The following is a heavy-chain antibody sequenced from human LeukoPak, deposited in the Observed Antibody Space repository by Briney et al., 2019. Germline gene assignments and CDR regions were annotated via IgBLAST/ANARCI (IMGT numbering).Heavy chain of an antibody. CDR1: GLTVSSSY. D-gene: IGHD4-23*01. Sequence: GGSLRLSCAASGLTVSSSYMSWVRQPPGKGLEWVSVIYSGGSTYYADSVKGRFTISRDNSKNTLYLQMNSLRAEDTAVYYCAKEIYGGNSGFDYWGQGTLVTVSS. V-gene: IGHV3-53*01. CDR2: IYSGGST. J-gene: IGHJ4*02. CDR3: AKEIYGGNSGFDY.